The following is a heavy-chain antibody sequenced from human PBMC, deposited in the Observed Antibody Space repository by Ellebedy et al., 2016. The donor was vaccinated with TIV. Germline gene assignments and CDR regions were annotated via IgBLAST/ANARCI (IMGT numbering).Heavy chain of an antibody. J-gene: IGHJ4*02. CDR3: ARGSGWPHIIDY. V-gene: IGHV5-51*01. D-gene: IGHD6-19*01. CDR1: GSPFTKFW. Sequence: GESLKISXSVSGSPFTKFWVVWVRQLPGNGLEWMGILYPGDSDTRLNPSLRGRFSITADNSINSAYLQWSSLEASDSGMYYCARGSGWPHIIDYWGQGTRVTVSS. CDR2: LYPGDSDT.